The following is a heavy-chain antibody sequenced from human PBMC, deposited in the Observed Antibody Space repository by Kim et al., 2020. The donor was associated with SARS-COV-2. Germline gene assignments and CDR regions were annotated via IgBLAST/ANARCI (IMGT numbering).Heavy chain of an antibody. CDR3: ASTYCSSTSCYMDY. CDR2: INTNTGNP. J-gene: IGHJ4*02. V-gene: IGHV7-4-1*02. D-gene: IGHD2-2*02. Sequence: ASVKVSCKASGYTFTSYAMNWVRQAPGQGLEWMGWINTNTGNPTYAQGFTGRFVFSLDTSVSTAYLQISSLKAEDTAVYYCASTYCSSTSCYMDYWGQGTLVTVSS. CDR1: GYTFTSYA.